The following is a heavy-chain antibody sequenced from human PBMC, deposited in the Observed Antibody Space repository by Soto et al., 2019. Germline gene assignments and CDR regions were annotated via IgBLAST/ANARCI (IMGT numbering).Heavy chain of an antibody. J-gene: IGHJ5*01. D-gene: IGHD3-10*01. CDR3: ARERPPYASGSSPHRRWFDS. V-gene: IGHV4-31*03. CDR1: GGSVRSGGYD. CDR2: IDDSGST. Sequence: TLSLGCTVCGGSVRSGGYDGNWIRHHPGKGLEWIGFIDDSGSTHYNPSLRSRLYLSLDTPENQFSLKLSSVTAADTAVYYCARERPPYASGSSPHRRWFDSWGQGILVTLPS.